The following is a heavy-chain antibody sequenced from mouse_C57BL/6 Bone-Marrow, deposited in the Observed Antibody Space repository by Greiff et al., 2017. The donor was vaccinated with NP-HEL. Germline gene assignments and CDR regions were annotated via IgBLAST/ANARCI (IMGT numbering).Heavy chain of an antibody. V-gene: IGHV1-76*01. CDR3: ARGSLYSNYWYFDV. CDR1: GYTFTDYY. CDR2: IYPGSGNT. D-gene: IGHD2-5*01. Sequence: QVQLKQSGAELVRPGASVKLSCKASGYTFTDYYINWVKQRPGQGLEWIARIYPGSGNTYYNEKFKGKATLTAEKSSSTAYMQLSSLTSEDSAVYFCARGSLYSNYWYFDVWGTGTTVTVSS. J-gene: IGHJ1*03.